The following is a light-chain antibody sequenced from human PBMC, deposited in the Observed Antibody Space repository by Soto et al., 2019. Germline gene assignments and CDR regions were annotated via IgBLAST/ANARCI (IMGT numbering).Light chain of an antibody. CDR3: QSWGAGDVV. CDR2: VNSDGSH. CDR1: SGHSNYA. Sequence: QLVLTQSPSASASLGASVKLTCTLSSGHSNYAIAWHQQQSEKGPRFLMKVNSDGSHIKGDGIPDRFSGSSSGAERYLTISSLQSEDEADFYCQSWGAGDVVFGGGTKVTVL. J-gene: IGLJ2*01. V-gene: IGLV4-69*01.